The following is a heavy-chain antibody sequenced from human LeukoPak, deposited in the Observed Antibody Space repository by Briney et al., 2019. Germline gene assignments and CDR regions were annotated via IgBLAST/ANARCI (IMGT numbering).Heavy chain of an antibody. CDR1: GFTVRSNY. CDR3: ARSALGYRFLEWLFLFDY. V-gene: IGHV3-66*02. CDR2: IYSGGST. D-gene: IGHD3-3*01. Sequence: PGGSLRLSCAASGFTVRSNYMSWVRQAPGKGLGWVLVIYSGGSTYYADSVKGRFTISRDNSKNTLYLQMNSLRAEDTAVYYCARSALGYRFLEWLFLFDYWGQGTLVTVSS. J-gene: IGHJ4*02.